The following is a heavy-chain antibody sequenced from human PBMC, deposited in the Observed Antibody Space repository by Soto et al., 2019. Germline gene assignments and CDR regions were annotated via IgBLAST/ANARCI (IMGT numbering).Heavy chain of an antibody. D-gene: IGHD3-22*01. CDR3: ARVYDSSGYYYVAY. CDR1: GFTFSSYA. V-gene: IGHV3-30-3*01. J-gene: IGHJ4*02. Sequence: GGSLRLSCAASGFTFSSYAMHWVRQAPGKGLEWVAVISYDGSNKYYADSVKGRFTISRDNSKNTLYLQMNSLRAEDTAVYYCARVYDSSGYYYVAYWGQGTLVTVSS. CDR2: ISYDGSNK.